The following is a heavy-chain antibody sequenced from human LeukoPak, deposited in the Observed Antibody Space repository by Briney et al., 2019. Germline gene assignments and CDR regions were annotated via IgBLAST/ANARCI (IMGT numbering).Heavy chain of an antibody. Sequence: PGGSLRLSCAASGFTFSSYSMNWVRQAPGKGLEWVSYISSSGSTIYYADSVKGRFTISRDNAKNSLYLQMNSLRDEDTAVYYCARGGIAVAGTDFDYWGQGTLVTVSS. D-gene: IGHD6-19*01. V-gene: IGHV3-48*02. CDR2: ISSSGSTI. CDR3: ARGGIAVAGTDFDY. CDR1: GFTFSSYS. J-gene: IGHJ4*02.